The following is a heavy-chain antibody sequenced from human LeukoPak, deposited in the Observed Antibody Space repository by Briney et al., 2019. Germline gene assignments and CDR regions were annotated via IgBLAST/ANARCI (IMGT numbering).Heavy chain of an antibody. CDR3: TRVAARGLY. J-gene: IGHJ4*02. V-gene: IGHV4-39*07. Sequence: PSETLSLTCTVSGGSISSSSYYWGWIRQPPGKGLEWIGSIYYSGSTYYNPSLKSRVTISVDTSKNQFSLKLSSVTAADTAVYYCTRVAARGLYWGQGNLVTVSS. D-gene: IGHD6-25*01. CDR1: GGSISSSSYY. CDR2: IYYSGST.